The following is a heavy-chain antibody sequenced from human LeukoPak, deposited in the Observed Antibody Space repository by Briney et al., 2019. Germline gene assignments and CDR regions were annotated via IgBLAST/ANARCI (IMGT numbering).Heavy chain of an antibody. V-gene: IGHV3-48*03. CDR3: TREVVTKSIYSGYDAFDI. D-gene: IGHD5-12*01. CDR1: GFAFISSE. J-gene: IGHJ3*02. CDR2: INSGGTTM. Sequence: GGSLRLSCAASGFAFISSEMNWVRQAPGKGLEWVSHINSGGTTMYNADAVKGRFTISRDSAKNSLYLQMNNLRAEDTAVYYCTREVVTKSIYSGYDAFDIWGRGTMVTVSS.